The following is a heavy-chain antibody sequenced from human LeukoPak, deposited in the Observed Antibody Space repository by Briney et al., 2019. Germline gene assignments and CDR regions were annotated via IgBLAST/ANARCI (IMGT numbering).Heavy chain of an antibody. J-gene: IGHJ4*02. Sequence: GESLKISCKGFGYSFTSYWIGWVRQMPGKGLEWMGIIYPGDSDTRYRPSFQGQVTISADKSISTAYLQWSSLKASDTAMYYCAIAYYDSSGSRSFDYWGQGTLVTVSS. CDR3: AIAYYDSSGSRSFDY. CDR1: GYSFTSYW. V-gene: IGHV5-51*01. D-gene: IGHD3-22*01. CDR2: IYPGDSDT.